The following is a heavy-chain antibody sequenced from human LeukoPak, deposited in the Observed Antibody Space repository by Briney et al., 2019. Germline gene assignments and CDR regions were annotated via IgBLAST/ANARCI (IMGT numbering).Heavy chain of an antibody. J-gene: IGHJ4*02. CDR2: ISGSGGST. V-gene: IGHV3-23*01. CDR1: GFTFSSYG. D-gene: IGHD5-18*01. Sequence: GGTLRLSCAASGFTFSSYGMSWVRQAPGKGLEWVSAISGSGGSTYYADSVKGRFTISRDNSKNTLYLQMNSLRAEDTAVYYCARAIQLWLLVPFDYWGQGTLVTVSS. CDR3: ARAIQLWLLVPFDY.